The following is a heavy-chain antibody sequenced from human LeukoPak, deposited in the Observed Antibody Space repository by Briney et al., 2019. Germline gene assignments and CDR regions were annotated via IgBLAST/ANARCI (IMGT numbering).Heavy chain of an antibody. V-gene: IGHV3-73*01. CDR2: IRTKANSYAT. D-gene: IGHD3-9*01. CDR1: GFTFSGSA. J-gene: IGHJ4*02. CDR3: TRLGIATTGSDY. Sequence: GGSLRLSCAASGFTFSGSAMRWVRQASGKGLEWVGRIRTKANSYATAYAASVEARFTVYRDDSKNMEYLHMNSLSTEDTAVYYCTRLGIATTGSDYWGQGTLVTVSS.